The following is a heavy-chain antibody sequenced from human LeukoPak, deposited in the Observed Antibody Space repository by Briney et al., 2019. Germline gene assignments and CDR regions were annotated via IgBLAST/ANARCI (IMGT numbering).Heavy chain of an antibody. D-gene: IGHD6-13*01. Sequence: GGSLRLSCTASGFTFSITYIAWVRQAPGKGLEWVSVIYGGGDAYYADSVKGRFTIARDNSKKTLYLQMNNLRVEDTAVYYCAKISSSWCYWGQGTLVTVSS. CDR2: IYGGGDA. CDR1: GFTFSITY. CDR3: AKISSSWCY. J-gene: IGHJ4*02. V-gene: IGHV3-66*01.